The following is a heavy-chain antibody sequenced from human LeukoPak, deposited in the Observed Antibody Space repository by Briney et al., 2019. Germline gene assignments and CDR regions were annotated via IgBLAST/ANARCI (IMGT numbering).Heavy chain of an antibody. CDR2: IIPILGIA. D-gene: IGHD1-26*01. J-gene: IGHJ4*02. V-gene: IGHV1-69*04. CDR3: ARDGSGSYYFDY. Sequence: SVKVSCKASGGTFSSYAISWVRQAPGQGLEWMGRIIPILGIADYAQKFQGRVTITADKSTSTAYMELSSLRSEDTAVYYCARDGSGSYYFDYWGQGTLVTVSS. CDR1: GGTFSSYA.